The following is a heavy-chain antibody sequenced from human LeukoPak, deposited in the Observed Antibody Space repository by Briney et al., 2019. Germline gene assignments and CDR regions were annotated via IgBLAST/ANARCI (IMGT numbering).Heavy chain of an antibody. CDR3: VREYHGGYFDF. J-gene: IGHJ4*02. D-gene: IGHD3-16*01. Sequence: RASVKVSCKASGGTFSSYAISWVRQAPGQGLEWMGVIYPIPGTASYPQGFQDRVTMTRDTSTSTVNMELGSLRSEDTAMYYCVREYHGGYFDFWGQGTLVTVSS. CDR2: IYPIPGTA. CDR1: GGTFSSYA. V-gene: IGHV1-69*10.